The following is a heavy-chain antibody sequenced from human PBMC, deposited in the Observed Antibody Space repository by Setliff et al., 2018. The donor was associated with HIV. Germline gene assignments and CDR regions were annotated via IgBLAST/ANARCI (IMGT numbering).Heavy chain of an antibody. J-gene: IGHJ4*02. CDR1: GGSISTPTYY. CDR2: IHDSGRT. D-gene: IGHD1-1*01. CDR3: ARGSWKDGAHGYFFDY. Sequence: PSETLSLTCTVSGGSISTPTYYWGWIRQPPGKGLEWIGSIHDSGRTYYNPSLKSRVTISVDTSKNQFSLSLTSVTAADTAVYYCARGSWKDGAHGYFFDYWGQGTLVTVSS. V-gene: IGHV4-39*07.